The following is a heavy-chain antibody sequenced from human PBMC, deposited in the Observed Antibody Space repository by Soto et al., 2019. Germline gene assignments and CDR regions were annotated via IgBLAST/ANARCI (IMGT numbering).Heavy chain of an antibody. D-gene: IGHD3-10*01. V-gene: IGHV4-59*01. J-gene: IGHJ6*02. CDR3: ARDQGGEFLKGSGMDV. CDR2: IYYSGET. CDR1: GDSISRYY. Sequence: QVQLQESGPGLVKPSETLSLTCTVSGDSISRYYWSWIRLSPGKGLEWIGYIYYSGETNYNPSVKSRVTIPVDRTKHQFSLKLSSVTAADTAVYYCARDQGGEFLKGSGMDVWGQGTTVTVSS.